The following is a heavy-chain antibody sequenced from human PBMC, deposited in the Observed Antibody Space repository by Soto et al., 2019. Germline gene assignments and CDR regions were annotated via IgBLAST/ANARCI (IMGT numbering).Heavy chain of an antibody. CDR3: ARSGLDTATVTRLHX. Sequence: WGSLRLSFAASGFTFSSCGMSWVRQAPGKGLEWVADIKEDGSENYYVDSVKGRFTISRDNAKNSLYLQMNSLRAEDTAVYYCARSGLDTATVTRLHXWGQGTMVTVSX. J-gene: IGHJ4*02. CDR2: IKEDGSEN. D-gene: IGHD5-18*01. V-gene: IGHV3-7*01. CDR1: GFTFSSCG.